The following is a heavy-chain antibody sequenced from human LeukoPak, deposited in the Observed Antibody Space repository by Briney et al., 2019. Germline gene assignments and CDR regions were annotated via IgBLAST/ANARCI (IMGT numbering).Heavy chain of an antibody. CDR3: ARDALSYDYSWGSYRHVGIYP. CDR2: INPTGGTT. V-gene: IGHV1-46*01. Sequence: ASVKVSCKASGYTFTTYYMHWVRQAPGQGLEWMAIINPTGGTTDYAQKFHGRITVTRDTSTSTVYMELTSLTPEDTAVYYCARDALSYDYSWGSYRHVGIYPWGQGTLVTVSS. D-gene: IGHD3-16*02. J-gene: IGHJ5*02. CDR1: GYTFTTYY.